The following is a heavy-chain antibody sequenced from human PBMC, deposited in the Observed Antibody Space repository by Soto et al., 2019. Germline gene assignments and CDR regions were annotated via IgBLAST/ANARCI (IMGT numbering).Heavy chain of an antibody. J-gene: IGHJ4*02. CDR1: GGSISSSFW. V-gene: IGHV4-4*02. CDR2: IYHICIT. Sequence: QVHLRESGPGLVRPSGTLCLTCAVSGGSISSSFWGTWVRQPPGKGLEWIGEIYHICITHYNPYLKSRDTISAYHSTNPFSLKRNSVAAAGTAVYYWARGLRHYDNSEHWGQGMLVTVSS. D-gene: IGHD3-9*01. CDR3: ARGLRHYDNSEH.